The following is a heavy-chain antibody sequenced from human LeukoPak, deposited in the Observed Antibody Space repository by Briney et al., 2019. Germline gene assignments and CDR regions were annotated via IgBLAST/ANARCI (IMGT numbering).Heavy chain of an antibody. CDR3: ASTDMTTVIYYGMDV. D-gene: IGHD4-17*01. CDR1: GFTVSSNY. Sequence: GGSLRLSCAASGFTVSSNYMSWVRQAPGKGLEWVSVIYSGGSTYYADSVKGRFTISRDNSKNTLYLQMNSLRAEDTAVYYCASTDMTTVIYYGMDVWGQGTMVTVSS. J-gene: IGHJ6*02. CDR2: IYSGGST. V-gene: IGHV3-66*01.